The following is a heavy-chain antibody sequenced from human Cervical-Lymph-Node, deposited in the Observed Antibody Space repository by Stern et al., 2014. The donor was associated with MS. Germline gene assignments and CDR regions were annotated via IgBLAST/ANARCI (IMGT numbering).Heavy chain of an antibody. V-gene: IGHV1-58*01. CDR3: AADRGSGTLDY. J-gene: IGHJ4*02. CDR1: GFTFTSSA. CDR2: IVVGSGNT. Sequence: QLVESGPEVKKPGTSVKVSCKASGFTFTSSAVQWVRQARGQGLEWIGLIVVGSGNTNYAQKFQERVTITRDMSTSTAYMELSSLRSEDTAVYYCAADRGSGTLDYWGQGTLVTVSS. D-gene: IGHD3-16*01.